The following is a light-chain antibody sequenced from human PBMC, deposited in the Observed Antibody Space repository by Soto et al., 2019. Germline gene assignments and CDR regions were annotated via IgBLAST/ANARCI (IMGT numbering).Light chain of an antibody. CDR1: QSISSSY. Sequence: EIVLTQSPGTLSLSPGERATLSCRASQSISSSYLAWYQQKPGQAPRLLIYGASTRATGIPAKFSGGGSGTEFTLTISSLQPEDFATYYCQQSYSTPISFGQGTRLEI. CDR2: GAS. CDR3: QQSYSTPIS. V-gene: IGKV3-20*01. J-gene: IGKJ5*01.